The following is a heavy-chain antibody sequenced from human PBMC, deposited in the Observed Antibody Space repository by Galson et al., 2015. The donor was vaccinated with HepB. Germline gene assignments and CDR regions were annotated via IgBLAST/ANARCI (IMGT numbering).Heavy chain of an antibody. J-gene: IGHJ5*02. V-gene: IGHV3-23*01. CDR2: ISGSGGST. CDR1: GFTFSSYA. D-gene: IGHD2-21*02. Sequence: SLRLSCAASGFTFSSYAMSWVRQAPGKGLEWVSAISGSGGSTYYADSVKGRFTISRDNSKNTLYLQMNSLRAEDTAVYYCAKGAYCGGDCYNNWFDPWGQGTLVTVSS. CDR3: AKGAYCGGDCYNNWFDP.